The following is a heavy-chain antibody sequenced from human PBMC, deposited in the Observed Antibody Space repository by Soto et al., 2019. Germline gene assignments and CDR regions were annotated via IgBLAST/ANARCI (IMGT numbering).Heavy chain of an antibody. Sequence: EVQLVESGGGLVQPGRSLRLSCAASGFTFDDYAMHWVRQAPGKGLEWVSGIRWNSGNIGYADSVKGRFTISRDNSKDSLYLQMNSLRAEETDLYYCARGSGYCSCVSCYSWFDPWGQGTLVTVSS. J-gene: IGHJ5*02. V-gene: IGHV3-9*01. CDR3: ARGSGYCSCVSCYSWFDP. D-gene: IGHD2-15*01. CDR1: GFTFDDYA. CDR2: IRWNSGNI.